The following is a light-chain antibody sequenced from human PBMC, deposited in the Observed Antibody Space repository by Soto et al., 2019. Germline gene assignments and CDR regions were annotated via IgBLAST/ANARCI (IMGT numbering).Light chain of an antibody. CDR3: HQSSDSPYT. J-gene: IGKJ4*01. CDR2: GSS. CDR1: KGIDSW. Sequence: DIQMTQSPSSVSVSVGDRATITCRANKGIDSWLAWYQQKPGKAPKLLMYGSSTLESGVPSRFSGSRSGTDFTLTISSLQPEDFAAYYCHQSSDSPYTFGGGTKVEIK. V-gene: IGKV1-12*01.